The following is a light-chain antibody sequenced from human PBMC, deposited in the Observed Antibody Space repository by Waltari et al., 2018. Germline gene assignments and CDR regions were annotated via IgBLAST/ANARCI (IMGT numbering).Light chain of an antibody. J-gene: IGLJ3*02. V-gene: IGLV1-40*01. Sequence: QSVLTQSPSVSGAPGQRVTISCTGTRSNIGAGDELPWYHQFPGTAPKLLIYGNNYRPSGVPDRFSGSKSGTSGSLAITGLQAEDEADYYCQCYDTTLDGWVFGGGTRLTVL. CDR1: RSNIGAGDE. CDR3: QCYDTTLDGWV. CDR2: GNN.